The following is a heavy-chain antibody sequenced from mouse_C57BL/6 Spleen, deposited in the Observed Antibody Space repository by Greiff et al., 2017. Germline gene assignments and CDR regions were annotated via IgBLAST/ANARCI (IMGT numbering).Heavy chain of an antibody. V-gene: IGHV5-16*01. CDR1: GFTFSDYY. CDR2: INYDGSST. J-gene: IGHJ4*01. CDR3: ARGNYYGSSYYYYAMDY. Sequence: VMLVESEGGLVQPGSSMKLSCTASGFTFSDYYMAWVRQVPEKGLEWVANINYDGSSTYYLDSLKSRFIISRDNAKNILYLQMSSLKSEDTATYYCARGNYYGSSYYYYAMDYWGQGTSVTVSS. D-gene: IGHD1-1*01.